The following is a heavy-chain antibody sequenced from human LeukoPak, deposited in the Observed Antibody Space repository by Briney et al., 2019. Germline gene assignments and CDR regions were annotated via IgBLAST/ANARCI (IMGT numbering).Heavy chain of an antibody. D-gene: IGHD6-19*01. CDR1: GGSITENGYY. CDR3: CGSGWFAGPFGY. J-gene: IGHJ4*02. V-gene: IGHV4-39*07. CDR2: MHYSGST. Sequence: PSEPLSLTCSVSGGSITENGYYWGWIRQSPETGLEWIGSMHYSGSTYYNPSLNSRVTISVDTSKNQFSLKLTSVTAADTGVYYCCGSGWFAGPFGYWGQGALVTVSS.